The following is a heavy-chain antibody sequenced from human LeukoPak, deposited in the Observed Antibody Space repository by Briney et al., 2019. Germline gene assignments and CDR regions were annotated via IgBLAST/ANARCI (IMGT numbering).Heavy chain of an antibody. CDR3: ARGTGYCSSTSCNDAFDI. D-gene: IGHD2-2*01. CDR1: GGTFSSYA. J-gene: IGHJ3*02. Sequence: GASVKVSCKASGGTFSSYAISWVRQATGQGLEWMGWMNPNSGNTGYAQKFQGRVTMTRNTSISTAYMELSSLRSEDTAVYSCARGTGYCSSTSCNDAFDIWGQGTMVTVSP. CDR2: MNPNSGNT. V-gene: IGHV1-8*02.